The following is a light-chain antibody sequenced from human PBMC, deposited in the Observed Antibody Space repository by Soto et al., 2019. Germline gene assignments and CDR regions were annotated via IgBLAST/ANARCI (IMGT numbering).Light chain of an antibody. J-gene: IGKJ1*01. CDR1: QSVSSY. Sequence: IVWTQSPSTLSFSPAERATLSCRASQSVSSYLAWYQQKPGQAPRLLIYDASNRATGIPARFSGSETWTDFTLTISSLQPDDSATYYCLQYYDFRTFGQGAKVDIK. CDR3: LQYYDFRT. CDR2: DAS. V-gene: IGKV3-11*01.